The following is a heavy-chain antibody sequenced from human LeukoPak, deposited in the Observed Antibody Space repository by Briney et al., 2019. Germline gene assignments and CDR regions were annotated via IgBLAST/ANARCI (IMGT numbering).Heavy chain of an antibody. D-gene: IGHD3-22*01. CDR2: IIPILGIA. CDR3: AREMGDSCGYYFYFYY. CDR1: GGTFSSYA. V-gene: IGHV1-69*04. J-gene: IGHJ4*01. Sequence: ASVKVSCKASGGTFSSYAISWVRQAPGQGLEWMGRIIPILGIANYAQKFQGRVTITAAKSTSTAYMELSSLRSEDTAVYYCAREMGDSCGYYFYFYYWGQGTLVTLSS.